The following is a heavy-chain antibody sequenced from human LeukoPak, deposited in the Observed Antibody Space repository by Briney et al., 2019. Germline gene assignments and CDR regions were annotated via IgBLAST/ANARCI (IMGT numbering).Heavy chain of an antibody. J-gene: IGHJ4*02. CDR1: VYTFTGYY. D-gene: IGHD3-3*01. Sequence: ASVKVSCKASVYTFTGYYMHWVRQAPGQGLEWMGWINPNSGGTNHAQKFQGRVAMTRDTSISTAYMELSRLRSDDTAVYYCARWDFGVGHDYWGQGTLVTVSS. CDR2: INPNSGGT. CDR3: ARWDFGVGHDY. V-gene: IGHV1-2*02.